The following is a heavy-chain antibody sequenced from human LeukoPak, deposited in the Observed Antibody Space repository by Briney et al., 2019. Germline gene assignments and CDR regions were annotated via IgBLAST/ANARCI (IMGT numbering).Heavy chain of an antibody. V-gene: IGHV1-69*13. D-gene: IGHD5-18*01. CDR1: GGTFSSYA. CDR2: IIPIFGTA. CDR3: ARDPTSAVDTAMYWDNWFDP. Sequence: ASVKVSCKASGGTFSSYAISWVRQAPGQGLEWMGGIIPIFGTANYAPKSQGRVTITADESTSTAYMQLSSLRSEDTAVYYCARDPTSAVDTAMYWDNWFDPWGQGTLVTVSS. J-gene: IGHJ5*02.